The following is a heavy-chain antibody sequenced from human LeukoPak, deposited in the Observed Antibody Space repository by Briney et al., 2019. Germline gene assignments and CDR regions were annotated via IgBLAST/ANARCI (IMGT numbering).Heavy chain of an antibody. Sequence: SETLSLTCAVYGGSFSGYYWSWIRQPPGKGLEWIGEINHSGSTNYNPSLKSRVTISVDTSKNQFSLKLSSVTAADTAVYYCARVGVVRGRTFDPWGQGTLVTVSS. CDR3: ARVGVVRGRTFDP. CDR2: INHSGST. V-gene: IGHV4-34*01. D-gene: IGHD2-21*01. J-gene: IGHJ5*02. CDR1: GGSFSGYY.